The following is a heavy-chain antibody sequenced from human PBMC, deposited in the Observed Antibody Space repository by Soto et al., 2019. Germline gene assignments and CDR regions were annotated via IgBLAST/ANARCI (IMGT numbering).Heavy chain of an antibody. CDR1: GFIFENFG. CDR3: AKNQGVELVPLATVDWFDP. CDR2: ISGSGFKK. J-gene: IGHJ5*02. D-gene: IGHD1-26*01. Sequence: GGSLRLSCAASGFIFENFGMSWVRQAPGKGLEWISSISGSGFKKYYADSMKGRFTISRDNSKSTVYLELNNLSAEDTAVYHCAKNQGVELVPLATVDWFDPWGQGSVVTVSS. V-gene: IGHV3-23*01.